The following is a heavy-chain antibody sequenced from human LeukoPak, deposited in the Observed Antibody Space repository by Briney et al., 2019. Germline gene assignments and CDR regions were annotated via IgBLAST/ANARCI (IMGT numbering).Heavy chain of an antibody. V-gene: IGHV1-8*01. CDR1: GYTFTSYD. D-gene: IGHD2-15*01. J-gene: IGHJ1*01. CDR2: MNPNSGNT. Sequence: ASVKVSCKASGYTFTSYDINWVRQATGQGLEWMGWMNPNSGNTGYAQKFQGRVTMTRNTSISTAYMELSSLRSEDTAVYYCAREGLSGPFLQHWGQGTLVTVSS. CDR3: AREGLSGPFLQH.